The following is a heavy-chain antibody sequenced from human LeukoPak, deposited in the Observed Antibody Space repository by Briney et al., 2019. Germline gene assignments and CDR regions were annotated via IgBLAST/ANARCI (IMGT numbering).Heavy chain of an antibody. CDR1: GGSISSFY. CDR3: ARAIGYSLDY. Sequence: SETLSLTCTVSGGSISSFYWSWIRQPPGKGLEWIGYIYYSGSTNYNPSLKSRVTISVDTSKNQFSLKLSSVTAADTAVYYCARAIGYSLDYWGQGTLVTVSS. J-gene: IGHJ4*02. CDR2: IYYSGST. V-gene: IGHV4-59*01. D-gene: IGHD5-18*01.